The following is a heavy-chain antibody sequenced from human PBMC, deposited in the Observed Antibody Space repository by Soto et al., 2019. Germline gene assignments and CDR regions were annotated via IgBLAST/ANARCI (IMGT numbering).Heavy chain of an antibody. CDR2: ISFEGGNQ. J-gene: IGHJ5*02. CDR3: AKDSSVTAAGSGGWFDP. Sequence: QVQLVESGGGVVQPGRSLRLSCAASGFHFGTYGLHWVRQAPGKGLEWVAAISFEGGNQYYADSVKGRFNISRDNSKSTPYLQMNSLEAEDTATYYCAKDSSVTAAGSGGWFDPWGQGALVIVSS. V-gene: IGHV3-30*18. D-gene: IGHD6-13*01. CDR1: GFHFGTYG.